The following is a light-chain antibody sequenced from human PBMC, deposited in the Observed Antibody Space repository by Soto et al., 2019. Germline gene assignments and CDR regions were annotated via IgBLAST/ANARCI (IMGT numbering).Light chain of an antibody. CDR2: DAS. V-gene: IGKV3-11*01. CDR3: QQRKKWPPIT. CDR1: QSVANF. J-gene: IGKJ5*01. Sequence: DIVLTQSPATLSSSPGESVTLSCRASQSVANFLAWYQQKPGQPPRLLIYDASNRASGIPARFSGSESGTDFTLTISSLEPEDWAIYFCQQRKKWPPITFGQGTRLE.